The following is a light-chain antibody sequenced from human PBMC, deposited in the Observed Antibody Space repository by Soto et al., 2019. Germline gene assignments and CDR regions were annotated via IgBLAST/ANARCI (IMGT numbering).Light chain of an antibody. V-gene: IGLV2-14*01. CDR2: EVS. CDR3: SSYTTSRTYV. CDR1: STDVGIYNY. Sequence: QSALTRRASVSGSPGQSITISCTGTSTDVGIYNYVSWYQQHPGKAPKVMIYEVSNRPSGVSNRFSGSKSGDTASLTISGLQAEDEADYYCSSYTTSRTYVFGTGTKLTVL. J-gene: IGLJ1*01.